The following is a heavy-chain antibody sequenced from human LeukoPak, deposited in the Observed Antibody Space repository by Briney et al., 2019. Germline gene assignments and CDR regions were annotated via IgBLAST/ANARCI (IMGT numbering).Heavy chain of an antibody. V-gene: IGHV3-33*01. J-gene: IGHJ4*02. CDR1: GFTFSSYG. CDR2: VWYDGSNK. Sequence: GGSLRLSCAASGFTFSSYGMHWVRQAPGKGLEWVAVVWYDGSNKYYADSVKGRFTISRDNSKNTLYLQMNSLRAEDTAVYYCAVSSGSVDYWGQGTLVTVSS. D-gene: IGHD5-12*01. CDR3: AVSSGSVDY.